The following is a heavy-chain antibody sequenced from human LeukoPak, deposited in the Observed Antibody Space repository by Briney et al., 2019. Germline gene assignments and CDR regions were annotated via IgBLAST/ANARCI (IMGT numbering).Heavy chain of an antibody. D-gene: IGHD4-17*01. Sequence: GGSLRLSCAASGFTFSDYYMSWIRQAPGKGLERVSYISSSGFTIYYADSLKGRFTISRDNAKNSLYLQMNSLRAEDTAVYYCARDTTVTTPKPRLHIIDYWGQGTLVTVSS. V-gene: IGHV3-11*01. CDR3: ARDTTVTTPKPRLHIIDY. J-gene: IGHJ4*02. CDR1: GFTFSDYY. CDR2: ISSSGFTI.